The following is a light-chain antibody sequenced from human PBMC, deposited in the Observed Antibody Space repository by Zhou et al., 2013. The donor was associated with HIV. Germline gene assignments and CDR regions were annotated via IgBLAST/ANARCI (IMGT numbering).Light chain of an antibody. CDR3: QQRSNWPRT. CDR1: QSVGTN. CDR2: GAF. V-gene: IGKV3-15*01. J-gene: IGKJ1*01. Sequence: EIVMTQSPGTLSVSPGERATLSCRASQSVGTNLAWYQQKTGQAPRLLIYGAFSRATGIPARFSGSGSGTEFTLTISSLQSEDFAVYYCQQRSNWPRTFGQGTKVKSN.